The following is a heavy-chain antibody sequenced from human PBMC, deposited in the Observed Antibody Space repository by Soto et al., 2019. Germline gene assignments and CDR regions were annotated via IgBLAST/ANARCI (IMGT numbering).Heavy chain of an antibody. CDR3: ARDTERYCSGGSCYYFDY. D-gene: IGHD2-15*01. Sequence: GESLKISCAASGFTFSSYAMHWVRQAPGKGLEWVAVISYDGSNKYYADSVKGRFTISRDNSKNTLYLQMNSLRAEDTAVYYCARDTERYCSGGSCYYFDYWGQRTLVTVSS. CDR1: GFTFSSYA. CDR2: ISYDGSNK. J-gene: IGHJ4*02. V-gene: IGHV3-30-3*01.